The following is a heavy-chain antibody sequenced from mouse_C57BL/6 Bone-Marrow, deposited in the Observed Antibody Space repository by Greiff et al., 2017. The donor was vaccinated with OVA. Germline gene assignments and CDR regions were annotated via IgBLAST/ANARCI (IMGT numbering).Heavy chain of an antibody. Sequence: QVHVKQSGAELVRPGTSVKVSCKASGYAFTNYLIEWVKQRPGQGLEWIGVINPGSGGTNYNEKFKGKATLTADKSSSTAYMQLSSLTSEDSAVYFCARSHYDGYRAYWGQGTLVTVSA. CDR2: INPGSGGT. D-gene: IGHD2-3*01. CDR3: ARSHYDGYRAY. V-gene: IGHV1-54*01. CDR1: GYAFTNYL. J-gene: IGHJ3*01.